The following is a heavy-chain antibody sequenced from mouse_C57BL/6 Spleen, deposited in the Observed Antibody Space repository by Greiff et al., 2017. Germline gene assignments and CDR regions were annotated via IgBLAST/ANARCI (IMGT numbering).Heavy chain of an antibody. CDR3: GRGICDGYYDGD. J-gene: IGHJ2*01. V-gene: IGHV14-2*01. CDR2: IDPEDGGT. D-gene: IGHD2-3*01. Sequence: EVQLQQSGAELVKPGASVKLSCTASGFNIKDYYMPWVKQRTEQGLEWIGRIDPEDGGTKYAPKFQGKATITADTSSNTAYLQLSSLTSEDSAVYYCGRGICDGYYDGDWGPGTTLTVSS. CDR1: GFNIKDYY.